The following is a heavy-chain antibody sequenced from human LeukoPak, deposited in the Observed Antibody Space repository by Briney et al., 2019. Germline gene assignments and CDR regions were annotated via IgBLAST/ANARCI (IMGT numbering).Heavy chain of an antibody. CDR2: IYYSGST. CDR1: GGSISSGGYY. Sequence: SETLSLTCTVSGGSISSGGYYWSWVRQPPGKGLEWIGYIYYSGSTNYNPSLKSRVTISVDTSKNQFSLKLSSVTAADTAVYYCARESRGTRALDYWGQGTLVTVSS. V-gene: IGHV4-61*08. CDR3: ARESRGTRALDY. D-gene: IGHD3-16*01. J-gene: IGHJ4*02.